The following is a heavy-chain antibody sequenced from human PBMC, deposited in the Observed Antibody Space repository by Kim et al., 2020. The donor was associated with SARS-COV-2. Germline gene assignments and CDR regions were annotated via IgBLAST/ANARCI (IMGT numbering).Heavy chain of an antibody. CDR3: ATLKGPFDY. Sequence: GNTNYNTSLQSRVTRSVETSKNQYYLKLSSVTAADTAVYYCATLKGPFDYWGQGTLVTVSS. CDR2: GNT. V-gene: IGHV4-59*01. J-gene: IGHJ4*02.